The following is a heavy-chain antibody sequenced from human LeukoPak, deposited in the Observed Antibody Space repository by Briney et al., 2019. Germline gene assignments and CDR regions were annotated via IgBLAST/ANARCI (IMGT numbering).Heavy chain of an antibody. Sequence: PGGSLRLSCAASGFTFSSYAMSWVRQVPGTGLEWVANIKQDGSDRNYVTSVRGRFTISRDNAESSLYLQMNSLRAEDTAVYYCARRRYNWNAIDYWGQGTLVTVSS. V-gene: IGHV3-7*03. CDR2: IKQDGSDR. CDR3: ARRRYNWNAIDY. CDR1: GFTFSSYA. J-gene: IGHJ4*02. D-gene: IGHD1-20*01.